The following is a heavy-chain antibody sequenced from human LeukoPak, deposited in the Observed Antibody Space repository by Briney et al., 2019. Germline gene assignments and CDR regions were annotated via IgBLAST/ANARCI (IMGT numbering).Heavy chain of an antibody. Sequence: GGSLRLSCAASGVTFTTYMMNWVRQTPGKGLEWVSYISSDGGAIYYADSVKGRFTISRDNAQTSLYLQMNNLRAEDTAVYYCVRELAYWGQGALVTVSS. J-gene: IGHJ4*02. CDR2: ISSDGGAI. CDR1: GVTFTTYM. V-gene: IGHV3-48*01. CDR3: VRELAY.